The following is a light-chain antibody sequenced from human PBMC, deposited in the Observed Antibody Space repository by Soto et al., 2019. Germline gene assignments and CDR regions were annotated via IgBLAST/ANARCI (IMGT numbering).Light chain of an antibody. CDR1: SSNIGANT. J-gene: IGLJ2*01. Sequence: QSVLTQSPSASGTPGQRVTISCSGSSSNIGANTVNWYQQLPGTAPKRLIFFGSHRPSGVSDRFSGSKSGSSASLAISGIQSEDEAEYYCSAWDDSLNGVVFGGGTQLTVL. V-gene: IGLV1-44*01. CDR2: FGS. CDR3: SAWDDSLNGVV.